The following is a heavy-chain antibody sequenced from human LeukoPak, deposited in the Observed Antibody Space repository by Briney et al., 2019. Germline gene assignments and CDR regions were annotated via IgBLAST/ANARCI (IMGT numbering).Heavy chain of an antibody. Sequence: GRSLRLSCAASGFTFSSYAMHWVRQAPGKGLEWVAVISYDGSNKYYADSVKGRFTISRDNSKNTLYLQMNSLRAEDTAVYYCARDGWYSGSQLGASYFDYWGQGTLVTVSS. D-gene: IGHD1-26*01. V-gene: IGHV3-30-3*01. CDR2: ISYDGSNK. CDR3: ARDGWYSGSQLGASYFDY. J-gene: IGHJ4*02. CDR1: GFTFSSYA.